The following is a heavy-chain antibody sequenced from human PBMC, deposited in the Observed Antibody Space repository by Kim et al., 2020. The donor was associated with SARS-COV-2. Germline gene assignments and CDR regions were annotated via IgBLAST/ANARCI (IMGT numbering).Heavy chain of an antibody. J-gene: IGHJ6*02. CDR3: SREGSGSLSGAHYYYYYGMDT. CDR2: IFRGGGS. CDR1: GLTVSSNY. Sequence: GGSLRLSCAASGLTVSSNYMTWVSQAPGKGMEWVAVIFRGGGSYYAECVKGRFTISRHNSKDTLYLQMNSLRAEDTAIYYCSREGSGSLSGAHYYYYYGMDTWGQGTPVTVSS. D-gene: IGHD6-13*01. V-gene: IGHV3-53*04.